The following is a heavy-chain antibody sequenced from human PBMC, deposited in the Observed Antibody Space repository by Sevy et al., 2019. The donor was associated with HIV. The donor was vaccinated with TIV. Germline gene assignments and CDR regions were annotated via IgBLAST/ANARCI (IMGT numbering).Heavy chain of an antibody. CDR2: IHYTGTT. CDR1: GGSISAYH. CDR3: ARAPPVRSGDDSLNWFDP. D-gene: IGHD5-12*01. J-gene: IGHJ5*02. V-gene: IGHV4-59*01. Sequence: SETLSLNCAVSGGSISAYHWSWIRQPPGKGLEYIGYIHYTGTTNYNPSLKSRVTISVDTSKNQFSLKLSSVTAADTALYYCARAPPVRSGDDSLNWFDPWGQGTLVTVSS.